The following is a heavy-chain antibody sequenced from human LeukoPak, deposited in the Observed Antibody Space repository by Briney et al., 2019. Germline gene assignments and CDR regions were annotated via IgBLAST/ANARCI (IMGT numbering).Heavy chain of an antibody. J-gene: IGHJ4*02. D-gene: IGHD5-12*01. CDR3: ARAPRGGYEPFDY. Sequence: SETLSLTCTVSGGSISSGSYYWSWIRQPAGKGLEWIGRIYTSGSTNYNPSLKSRVTISVDTSKNQFSLKLSSVTAADTAVYYCARAPRGGYEPFDYWGQGTLVTVSS. V-gene: IGHV4-61*02. CDR1: GGSISSGSYY. CDR2: IYTSGST.